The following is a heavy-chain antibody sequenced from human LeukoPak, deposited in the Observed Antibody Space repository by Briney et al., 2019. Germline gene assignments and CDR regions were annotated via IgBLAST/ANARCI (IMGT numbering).Heavy chain of an antibody. V-gene: IGHV5-10-1*01. CDR1: GYSFTSYW. J-gene: IGHJ5*02. CDR2: IDPSDSYT. D-gene: IGHD2-15*01. Sequence: GESLKISCKGSGYSFTSYWISWVRQMPGKGLEWMGKIDPSDSYTNYSPSFQGHVTISADKSISTAYLQWSSLKASDTAMYYCARERAGGYCSGGSCPNRFDPWGQGTLVTVSS. CDR3: ARERAGGYCSGGSCPNRFDP.